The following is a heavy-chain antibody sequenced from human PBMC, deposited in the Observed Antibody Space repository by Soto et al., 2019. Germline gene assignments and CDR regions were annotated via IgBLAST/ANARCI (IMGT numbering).Heavy chain of an antibody. J-gene: IGHJ5*02. D-gene: IGHD3-10*01. CDR2: ISHTGST. Sequence: PSETLSLTCAVSGGSITSGNSYSWSWIRQPPGKGLEWIGSISHTGSTSYNQSLKSRLTMSVDKSKNQFSLRLSSVTAADMAVYYCARAVAPYFGTWFDPWGQGILVPVSS. V-gene: IGHV4-30-2*01. CDR3: ARAVAPYFGTWFDP. CDR1: GGSITSGNSYS.